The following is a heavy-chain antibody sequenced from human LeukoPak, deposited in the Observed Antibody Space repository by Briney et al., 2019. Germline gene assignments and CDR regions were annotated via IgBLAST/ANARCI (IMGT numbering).Heavy chain of an antibody. CDR1: GFTFSAYW. J-gene: IGHJ4*02. CDR3: VRDRGYSTFDY. CDR2: IKQEGSEK. D-gene: IGHD4-23*01. Sequence: PGGSLRLSCAASGFTFSAYWMSWVRQAPGKGLEWVANIKQEGSEKYYVDSVKGRFTISRDDARNSVYLQMNSLRVDDTAVYYCVRDRGYSTFDYWGQGTLVIVSS. V-gene: IGHV3-7*01.